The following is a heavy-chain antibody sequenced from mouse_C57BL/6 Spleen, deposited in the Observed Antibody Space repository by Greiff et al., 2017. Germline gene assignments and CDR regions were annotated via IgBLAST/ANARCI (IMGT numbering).Heavy chain of an antibody. Sequence: QVQLQQPGAELVKPGASVKLSCKASGYTFTSYWMHWVKQRPGRGLEWIGRIDPNSGGTKYNEKFRSKATLNVDKPTSTAYMQLSSLTSKDSAVYECARRYCYDSAMDYWGQGTSVTVSS. CDR2: IDPNSGGT. CDR1: GYTFTSYW. V-gene: IGHV1-72*01. J-gene: IGHJ4*01. D-gene: IGHD1-1*01. CDR3: ARRYCYDSAMDY.